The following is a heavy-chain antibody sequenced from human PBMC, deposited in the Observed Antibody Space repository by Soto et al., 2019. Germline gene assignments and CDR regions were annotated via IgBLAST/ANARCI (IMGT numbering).Heavy chain of an antibody. Sequence: LSLTCTVSGGSISRGDYYWSWIRQPPGKGLEWIGYIYYSGSTYHNPSLKSRVSMTVDTSRNQFSLNLPSVTASDTAVYYCARLAGGYNGYFDYWGQGTLVTVSS. D-gene: IGHD1-1*01. J-gene: IGHJ4*02. CDR3: ARLAGGYNGYFDY. CDR1: GGSISRGDYY. CDR2: IYYSGST. V-gene: IGHV4-30-4*01.